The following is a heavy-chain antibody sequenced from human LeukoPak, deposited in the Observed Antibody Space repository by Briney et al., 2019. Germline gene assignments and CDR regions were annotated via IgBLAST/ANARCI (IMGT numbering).Heavy chain of an antibody. CDR1: GFTFSNAW. CDR2: IKSKTDGGTT. D-gene: IGHD3-22*01. Sequence: GGSLRLSCAASGFTFSNAWMSWVHQAPGKGLEWVGRIKSKTDGGTTDYAAPVKGRFTISRDDSKNTLYLQMNSLKTEDTAVYYCTTSDSSGYPFGACDIWGQGTMVSVSS. V-gene: IGHV3-15*01. CDR3: TTSDSSGYPFGACDI. J-gene: IGHJ3*02.